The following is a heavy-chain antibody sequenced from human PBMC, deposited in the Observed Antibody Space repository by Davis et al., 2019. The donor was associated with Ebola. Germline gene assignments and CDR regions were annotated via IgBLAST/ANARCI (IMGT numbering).Heavy chain of an antibody. J-gene: IGHJ6*04. CDR3: ARSGLSFGVVKYHYGMDV. CDR1: GFTFSNYW. V-gene: IGHV3-23*01. Sequence: GGSLRFSCAASGFTFSNYWMSWVRQAPGKGLEWVSAISGSGGSTYYADSVKGRFTISRDNSKNTLYLQMNSLRAEDTAVYYCARSGLSFGVVKYHYGMDVWGKGTTVTVSS. CDR2: ISGSGGST. D-gene: IGHD3-3*01.